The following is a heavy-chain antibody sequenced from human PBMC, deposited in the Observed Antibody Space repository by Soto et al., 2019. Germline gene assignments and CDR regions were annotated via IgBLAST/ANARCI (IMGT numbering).Heavy chain of an antibody. CDR3: AREKGVVVAATYAFDI. J-gene: IGHJ3*02. CDR2: INPSGGST. D-gene: IGHD2-15*01. V-gene: IGHV1-46*03. Sequence: ASVKVSCKASGYTFTSYYMHWVRQAPGQGLEWMGIINPSGGSTSYAQKFQGRVTMTRDTSTSTVYMELSSLRSEDTAVYYCAREKGVVVAATYAFDIWGQGTMVTVSS. CDR1: GYTFTSYY.